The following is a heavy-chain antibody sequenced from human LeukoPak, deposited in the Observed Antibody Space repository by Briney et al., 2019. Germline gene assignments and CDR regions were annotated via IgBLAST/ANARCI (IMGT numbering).Heavy chain of an antibody. V-gene: IGHV3-23*01. Sequence: GGSLRLSCAASGFTFSSYATSWVRQAPGKGLEWVSTISGGGGSTYYADSVKGRFTISRDNSKNTLYLQMNSLRAEDTAVYYCAKAGSSGWYGDYWGQGTLVTVSS. CDR3: AKAGSSGWYGDY. CDR1: GFTFSSYA. CDR2: ISGGGGST. D-gene: IGHD6-19*01. J-gene: IGHJ4*02.